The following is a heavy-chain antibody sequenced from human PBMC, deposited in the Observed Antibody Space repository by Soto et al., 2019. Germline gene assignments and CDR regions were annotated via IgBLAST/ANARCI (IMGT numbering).Heavy chain of an antibody. CDR1: GFTFSSYS. CDR3: ARVFEQWLVSYCYGMDV. CDR2: ISSSSSTI. Sequence: EVQLVESGGGLVQPGGSLRLSCAASGFTFSSYSMNWVRQAPGKGLEWVSYISSSSSTIYYADSVKGRFTISRDNAKNSLYLQMNSLRAEDTAVYYCARVFEQWLVSYCYGMDVWGQGTTVTVSS. D-gene: IGHD6-19*01. V-gene: IGHV3-48*01. J-gene: IGHJ6*02.